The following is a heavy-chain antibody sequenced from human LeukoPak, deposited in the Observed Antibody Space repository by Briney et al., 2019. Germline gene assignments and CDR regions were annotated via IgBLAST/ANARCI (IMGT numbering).Heavy chain of an antibody. CDR3: ARSGATLFAVLDY. Sequence: SETLSLTCTVSGGSISGGSYYWGWIRQPPGKGLEWIAYIFSSGSTYYNPSLKSRVTMSVDTSKNQFSLRLTSVTAADTAVYYCARSGATLFAVLDYWGQGTLVTVSP. CDR2: IFSSGST. V-gene: IGHV4-39*01. J-gene: IGHJ4*02. D-gene: IGHD2-15*01. CDR1: GGSISGGSYY.